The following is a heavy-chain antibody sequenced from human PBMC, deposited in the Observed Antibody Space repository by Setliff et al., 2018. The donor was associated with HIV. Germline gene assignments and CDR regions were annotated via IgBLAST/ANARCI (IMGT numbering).Heavy chain of an antibody. Sequence: ASVKVSCKTSGYTFTDYAIHWVRQAPGQRLEWLGWINTANGNTQYSQEFQGRVSFSRDTSATTAYLDFYSLRAEDTAVYYCARQAYDINMVRGVIAPRFHYYVDVWGKGTTVTVSS. CDR2: INTANGNT. CDR3: ARQAYDINMVRGVIAPRFHYYVDV. J-gene: IGHJ6*03. CDR1: GYTFTDYA. D-gene: IGHD3-10*01. V-gene: IGHV1-3*03.